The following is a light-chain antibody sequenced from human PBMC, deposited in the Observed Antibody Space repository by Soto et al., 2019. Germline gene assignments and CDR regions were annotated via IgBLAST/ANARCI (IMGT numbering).Light chain of an antibody. CDR3: QQYKSGPYT. CDR2: KAS. Sequence: DIQMTQSPVTLSAAVGGRVPVTCRASPDIEAYLAWYQQKPGKAPKLLIFKASILETGVPSPFRGRGSGTDFTLTISILQPDDVATDYCQQYKSGPYTFVQGTKLEI. CDR1: PDIEAY. V-gene: IGKV1-5*03. J-gene: IGKJ2*01.